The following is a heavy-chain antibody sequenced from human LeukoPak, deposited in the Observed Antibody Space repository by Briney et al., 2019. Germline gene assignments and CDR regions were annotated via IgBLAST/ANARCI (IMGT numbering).Heavy chain of an antibody. J-gene: IGHJ5*02. CDR1: GYIFTDYY. CDR2: INPNRGGT. Sequence: ASVKVSCKASGYIFTDYYMHWVRQAPGQGLEWIGWINPNRGGTKYAQKFQGRVTMTRDTSSSTAYMELSRLRSDDTALYYCARDLLAYCGGDCYSRPLGFDPWGQGTLVTVSS. D-gene: IGHD2-21*02. V-gene: IGHV1-2*02. CDR3: ARDLLAYCGGDCYSRPLGFDP.